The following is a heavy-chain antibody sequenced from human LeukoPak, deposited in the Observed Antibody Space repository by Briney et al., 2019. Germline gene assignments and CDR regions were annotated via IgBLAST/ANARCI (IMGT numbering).Heavy chain of an antibody. CDR3: ATSYYYDISEMGAFDI. J-gene: IGHJ3*02. D-gene: IGHD3-22*01. CDR2: IYYSGST. CDR1: GGSISSGGYY. Sequence: SETLSLTCTVSGGSISSGGYYWSWIRQHPGKGLGWIGYIYYSGSTYYNPSLKSRVTISVDTSKNQFSLKLSSVTAADTAVYYCATSYYYDISEMGAFDIWGQGTMVTVSS. V-gene: IGHV4-31*03.